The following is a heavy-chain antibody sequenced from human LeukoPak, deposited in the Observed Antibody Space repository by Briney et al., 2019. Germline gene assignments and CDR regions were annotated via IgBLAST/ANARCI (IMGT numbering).Heavy chain of an antibody. D-gene: IGHD2-2*01. V-gene: IGHV3-11*04. J-gene: IGHJ4*02. CDR2: ITDSGSAI. Sequence: GGSLRLSCVASGFIFSDFYMSWIRQTPGKGLEWVSYITDSGSAIYSADSVKGRFTISRDNAKNSLYLQMNSLRAEDTSVYYCARVPQSSTSHSFDYWGQGTLVTVSS. CDR3: ARVPQSSTSHSFDY. CDR1: GFIFSDFY.